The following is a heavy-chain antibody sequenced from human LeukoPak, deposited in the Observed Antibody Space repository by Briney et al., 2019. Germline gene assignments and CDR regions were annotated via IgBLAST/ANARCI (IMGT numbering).Heavy chain of an antibody. Sequence: GGSLRPSCAASGFTFSKYWLHWVRQPPGRGLVWLARINPDDKSTSYADSVKGRFTISIDDAKETLFLQMNSLTAEDTAVYYCARDPGTVHAFDIWGQGTMVTVSS. J-gene: IGHJ3*02. V-gene: IGHV3-74*01. CDR1: GFTFSKYW. D-gene: IGHD1/OR15-1a*01. CDR2: INPDDKST. CDR3: ARDPGTVHAFDI.